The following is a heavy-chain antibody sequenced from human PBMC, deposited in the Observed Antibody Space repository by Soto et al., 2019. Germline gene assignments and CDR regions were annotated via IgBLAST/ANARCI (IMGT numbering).Heavy chain of an antibody. CDR1: GGTFSSYA. D-gene: IGHD3-16*01. Sequence: QVQLVQSGAEVKKPGSSVKVSCKASGGTFSSYAISWVRQAPGQGLEWMGGIIPIFGTANYAQKFQGRVRITANESTSTAYRERSSLRAEDTAVYYWAREGGGGGAVYWGQGTLVTVSS. CDR2: IIPIFGTA. J-gene: IGHJ4*02. V-gene: IGHV1-69*12. CDR3: AREGGGGGAVY.